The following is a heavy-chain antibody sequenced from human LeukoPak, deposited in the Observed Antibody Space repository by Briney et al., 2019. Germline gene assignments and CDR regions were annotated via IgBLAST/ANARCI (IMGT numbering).Heavy chain of an antibody. V-gene: IGHV3-53*01. J-gene: IGHJ5*02. Sequence: PGGSLRLSCAASGFTVSSKDMNWVRQAPGKGLEWVSVLYSGGRTYYADSVKGRFTISRDNSKNTLYLQMNSLRAEDTATYYCVKNGGSWSPRFDPWGQGTLVTVSS. CDR3: VKNGGSWSPRFDP. CDR2: LYSGGRT. D-gene: IGHD4-23*01. CDR1: GFTVSSKD.